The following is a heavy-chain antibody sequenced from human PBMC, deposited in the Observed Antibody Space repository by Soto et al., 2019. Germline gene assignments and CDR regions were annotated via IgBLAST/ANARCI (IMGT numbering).Heavy chain of an antibody. CDR2: IRSKAYGGTT. CDR3: TVGGQWLKQDY. J-gene: IGHJ4*02. D-gene: IGHD6-19*01. CDR1: GFTFGDYA. V-gene: IGHV3-49*04. Sequence: PGGSLRLSCTASGFTFGDYAMSWVRQAPGKGLEWVGFIRSKAYGGTTEYAASVKGRFTISRDDSKSIAYLQMNSLKTEDTAVYYCTVGGQWLKQDYWGQGTLVTVSS.